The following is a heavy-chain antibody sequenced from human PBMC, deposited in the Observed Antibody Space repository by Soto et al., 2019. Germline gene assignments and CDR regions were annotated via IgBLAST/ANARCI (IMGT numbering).Heavy chain of an antibody. V-gene: IGHV1-69*01. Sequence: QVQLVQSGAEVKKPGSSVKVSCKASGGTFSSYAISWVRQAPGQGLEWMGGIIPIFGTANYAQKFQGRVTIAADESTSAAYRELSSLRSEDTAVYYCARVPGGYSYGYFPYWGQGTLVTVSS. CDR2: IIPIFGTA. CDR3: ARVPGGYSYGYFPY. CDR1: GGTFSSYA. J-gene: IGHJ4*02. D-gene: IGHD5-18*01.